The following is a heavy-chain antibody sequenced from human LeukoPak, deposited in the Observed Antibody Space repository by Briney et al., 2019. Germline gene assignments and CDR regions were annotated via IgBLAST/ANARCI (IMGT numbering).Heavy chain of an antibody. CDR1: GGSFSGYY. V-gene: IGHV3-66*01. CDR2: IYSGGST. Sequence: ETLSLTCAVYGGSFSGYYWSWVRQAPGKGLEWVSVIYSGGSTYYADSVKGRFTISRDNSKNTLYLQMNSLRAEDTAVYYCAREAYSSGWSLDYWGQGTLVTVSS. CDR3: AREAYSSGWSLDY. D-gene: IGHD6-19*01. J-gene: IGHJ4*02.